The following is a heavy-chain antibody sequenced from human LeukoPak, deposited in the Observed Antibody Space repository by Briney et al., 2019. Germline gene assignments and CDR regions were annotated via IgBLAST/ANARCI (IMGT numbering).Heavy chain of an antibody. V-gene: IGHV1-2*06. Sequence: ASVKVSCKASGYTFIGYFMYWVRQAPGQGLEWMGRINPNGGGTIYAQTFQSSVTMTRDTSISTAYMELSTAGYADTAAYICARSYLPDDYWGQGTLVTVSS. CDR1: GYTFIGYF. CDR2: INPNGGGT. D-gene: IGHD1-14*01. J-gene: IGHJ4*02. CDR3: ARSYLPDDY.